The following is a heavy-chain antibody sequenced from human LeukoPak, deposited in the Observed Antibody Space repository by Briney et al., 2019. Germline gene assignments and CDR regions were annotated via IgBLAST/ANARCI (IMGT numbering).Heavy chain of an antibody. V-gene: IGHV3-21*01. CDR2: ISSSSSFI. CDR1: GSTFSNYK. D-gene: IGHD2-21*02. CDR3: ARDLTRCGGDCGDY. Sequence: GGSLRLSGAASGSTFSNYKINWVGQAPGKGLEWVSPISSSSSFIYYADSVKGRFTISRDNAKNSLFLQMNVLRAEDTAVYYCARDLTRCGGDCGDYLGQGTLVTVSS. J-gene: IGHJ4*02.